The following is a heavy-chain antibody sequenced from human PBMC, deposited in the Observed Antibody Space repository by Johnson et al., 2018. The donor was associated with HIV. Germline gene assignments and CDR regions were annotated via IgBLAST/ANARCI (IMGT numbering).Heavy chain of an antibody. Sequence: VQLVESGGGLVQPGRSLRLSCAASGFTLSKHAMHWVRQAPGKGLEWVTVIWYDGSNKHYAESVKGRFTISRDNSKYTLYLQMNSLRAEDTAVYYCARVRPNPTVTTRGAAFDIWGQGTMVTVSS. V-gene: IGHV3-30*19. D-gene: IGHD4-17*01. CDR1: GFTLSKHA. CDR3: ARVRPNPTVTTRGAAFDI. CDR2: IWYDGSNK. J-gene: IGHJ3*02.